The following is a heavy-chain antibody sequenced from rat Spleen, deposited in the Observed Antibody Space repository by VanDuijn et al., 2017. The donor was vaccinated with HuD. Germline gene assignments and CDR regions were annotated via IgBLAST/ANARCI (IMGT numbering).Heavy chain of an antibody. CDR2: ISPGGVNT. J-gene: IGHJ2*01. CDR3: ASAKRSAGLYYFDY. V-gene: IGHV5-25*01. CDR1: GFTFSNYY. D-gene: IGHD1-11*01. Sequence: EVQLVESGGGLVQPGRSMKLSCAASGFTFSNYYMAWVRQAPTKGLEWVASISPGGVNTYYRDSGKGRFTISRDNAKSTLYLQMDSLRSEDTAPDSGASAKRSAGLYYFDYCGEGSMVTGAS.